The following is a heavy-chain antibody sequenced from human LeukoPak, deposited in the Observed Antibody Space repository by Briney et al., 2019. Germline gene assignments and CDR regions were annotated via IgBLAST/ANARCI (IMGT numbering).Heavy chain of an antibody. D-gene: IGHD6-13*01. J-gene: IGHJ4*02. CDR2: IYPGDSDT. CDR3: ARQGYSSSWSD. Sequence: GESLKISCEGSGYSFSTYWVAWVRQMPGKGLEWMGIIYPGDSDTKYSPSFQGQVTISADKSISTAYLQWGSLKASDTAIYYCARQGYSSSWSDWGQGTLVTVSS. CDR1: GYSFSTYW. V-gene: IGHV5-51*01.